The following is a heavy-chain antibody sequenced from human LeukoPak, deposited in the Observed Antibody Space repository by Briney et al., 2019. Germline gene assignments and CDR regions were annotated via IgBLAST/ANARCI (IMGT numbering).Heavy chain of an antibody. CDR3: ARGVDYPGAFDI. Sequence: PSETLSLTCTVSGGSISSSSYYWGWIRQPPGKGLEWIGSIYYSGCTYYNPSLKSRVTISVDTSKNQFSLKLSSVTAADTAVYYCARGVDYPGAFDIWGQGTMVTVSS. D-gene: IGHD4/OR15-4a*01. V-gene: IGHV4-39*07. CDR2: IYYSGCT. CDR1: GGSISSSSYY. J-gene: IGHJ3*02.